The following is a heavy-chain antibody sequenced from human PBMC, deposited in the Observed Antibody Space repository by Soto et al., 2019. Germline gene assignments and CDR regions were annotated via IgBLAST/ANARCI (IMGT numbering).Heavy chain of an antibody. CDR1: GYSISSGYY. Sequence: SETLSLTCAVSGYSISSGYYWGWIRQPPGKGLEWIGNISHSGSTYYNPSLKSRLTISVDTSKNQFSLKLSSVTAADTAVYYCARALSYGDYDYYYYGMDVWGQGPTVTVSS. V-gene: IGHV4-38-2*01. CDR3: ARALSYGDYDYYYYGMDV. J-gene: IGHJ6*02. CDR2: ISHSGST. D-gene: IGHD4-17*01.